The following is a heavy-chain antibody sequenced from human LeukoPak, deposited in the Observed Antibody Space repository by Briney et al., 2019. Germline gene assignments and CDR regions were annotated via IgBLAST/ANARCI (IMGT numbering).Heavy chain of an antibody. CDR2: ISSSSSYI. CDR3: AREYYDILLASGGFDY. J-gene: IGHJ4*02. Sequence: GGSLRLSCAASGFTVSSNYMSWVRQAPGKGLEWVSSISSSSSYIYYADSVKGRFTISRDNAKNSLYLQMNSLRAEDTAVYYCAREYYDILLASGGFDYWGQGTLVTVSS. D-gene: IGHD3-9*01. V-gene: IGHV3-21*01. CDR1: GFTVSSNY.